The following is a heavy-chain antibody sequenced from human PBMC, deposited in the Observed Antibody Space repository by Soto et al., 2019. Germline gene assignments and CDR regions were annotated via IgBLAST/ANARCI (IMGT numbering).Heavy chain of an antibody. J-gene: IGHJ4*02. CDR1: GYIFTTSA. V-gene: IGHV1-46*01. CDR3: AREDQWLPDY. Sequence: QVQLVQSDAELKQPGASVKISCKASGYIFTTSAIHWVRQAPGQGLEWMGIVNPSGGTTTYAQKFQGRVTMTRDTYTTTVYMELSSLRFDDTAVYYSAREDQWLPDYWGQGTLVSVSS. D-gene: IGHD6-19*01. CDR2: VNPSGGTT.